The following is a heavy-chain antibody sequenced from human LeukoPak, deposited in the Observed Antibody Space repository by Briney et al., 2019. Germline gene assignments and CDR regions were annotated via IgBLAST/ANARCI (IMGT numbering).Heavy chain of an antibody. V-gene: IGHV4-34*01. Sequence: KPSETLSLHCAFYGGSFSGYYWSWIPQPPGKGLEWIGEINHSGSTNYNPSLKSRVTISVDTSKNQFSLKLSSVTAADTAVYYCARGEQLVAVFDYWGQGTLVTVSS. J-gene: IGHJ4*02. D-gene: IGHD6-6*01. CDR1: GGSFSGYY. CDR3: ARGEQLVAVFDY. CDR2: INHSGST.